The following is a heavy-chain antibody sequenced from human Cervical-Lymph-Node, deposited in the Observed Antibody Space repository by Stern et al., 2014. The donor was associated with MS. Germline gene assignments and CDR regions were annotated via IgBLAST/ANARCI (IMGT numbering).Heavy chain of an antibody. CDR3: TRQDQQLVAFDY. CDR1: GFTFSGYA. J-gene: IGHJ4*02. V-gene: IGHV3-30-3*01. D-gene: IGHD6-13*01. Sequence: DQLVQSGGGVVQPGRSLRLSCAVSGFTFSGYAMHWVRQAPGQGLEWVAFIACDGSDKYYAESVRGRFSISRDNTKNTVYLQVNSLGTQDTAVYYCTRQDQQLVAFDYWGQGTLVTVSS. CDR2: IACDGSDK.